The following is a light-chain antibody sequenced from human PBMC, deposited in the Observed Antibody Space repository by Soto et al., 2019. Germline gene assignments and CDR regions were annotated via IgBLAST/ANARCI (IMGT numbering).Light chain of an antibody. CDR3: QQYFFSPIT. Sequence: AIRMTQSPSSFSASTGDRVTITCRASQGISSYLAWYQQKPGKAPKLLIYAASTLQRGVPSRFSDSGSGTNFTLTISCLQSDDFATYYCQQYFFSPITFGLGTRLAIK. CDR1: QGISSY. V-gene: IGKV1-8*01. CDR2: AAS. J-gene: IGKJ5*01.